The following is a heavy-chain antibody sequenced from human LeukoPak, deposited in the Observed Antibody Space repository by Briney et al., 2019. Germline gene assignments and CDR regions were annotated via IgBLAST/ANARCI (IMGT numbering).Heavy chain of an antibody. D-gene: IGHD3-22*01. Sequence: GGALRLSCADSGVTFCNSWMHCVRQALGKRLVWVSRIIIVVSGTNSADSVKGRFTISRDNAKNTLYLQMSSLRAEGTAVYYCARETSGYYYKSYFDYWGQGTLVTVSS. CDR1: GVTFCNSW. CDR3: ARETSGYYYKSYFDY. CDR2: IIIVVSGT. J-gene: IGHJ4*02. V-gene: IGHV3-74*01.